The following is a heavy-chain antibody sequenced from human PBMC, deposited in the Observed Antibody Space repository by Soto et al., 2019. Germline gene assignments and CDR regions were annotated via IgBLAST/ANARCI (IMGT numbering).Heavy chain of an antibody. CDR2: VYQSGSA. CDR1: GGSIRRDAYA. J-gene: IGHJ6*02. V-gene: IGHV4-30-2*01. D-gene: IGHD3-10*01. CDR3: ARVFGFGGMDV. Sequence: SETLSLTCTVSGGSIRRDAYAWSWIRQPPGKGLEWIGYVYQSGSAYYNPSLESRVTISLDTSRNEFSLKLSSVTAADTAVYYCARVFGFGGMDVWGQGTTVTVSS.